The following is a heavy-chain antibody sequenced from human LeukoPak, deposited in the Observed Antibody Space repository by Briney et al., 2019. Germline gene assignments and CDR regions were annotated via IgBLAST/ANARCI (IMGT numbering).Heavy chain of an antibody. CDR1: GFTFSSYA. Sequence: GGSLRLSCAASGFTFSSYAMHWVRQAPGKGLEWVAVISYDGSNKYYADSVKGRFTISRDNSKNTLYLQMNSMRAEDTAVYYCARDGYCSSTSCLQQPQFFQHWGQGTLVTVSS. D-gene: IGHD2-2*03. CDR3: ARDGYCSSTSCLQQPQFFQH. CDR2: ISYDGSNK. J-gene: IGHJ1*01. V-gene: IGHV3-30-3*01.